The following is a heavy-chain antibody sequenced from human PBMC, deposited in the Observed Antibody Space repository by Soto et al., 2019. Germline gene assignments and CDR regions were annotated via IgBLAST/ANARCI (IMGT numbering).Heavy chain of an antibody. D-gene: IGHD1-1*01. CDR2: ILVGGST. CDR3: AKATATSGGAFEI. J-gene: IGHJ3*02. CDR1: GFICSSYD. V-gene: IGHV3-23*01. Sequence: GGSLRLSCAVSGFICSSYDMSWVRQAPGKGLEWVSTILVGGSTHYEDAVKGRFTISRDTSKNTVYLQMNSLTAGDTAVYYCAKATATSGGAFEIYGQGSMVTVSS.